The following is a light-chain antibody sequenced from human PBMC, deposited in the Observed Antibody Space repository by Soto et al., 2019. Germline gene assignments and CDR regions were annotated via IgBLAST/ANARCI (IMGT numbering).Light chain of an antibody. CDR3: CSYAGSDDLV. J-gene: IGLJ1*01. CDR2: DVA. V-gene: IGLV2-11*01. CDR1: SNDLGRYNY. Sequence: QSGLPHPRSVSWSPGHSVTISCTGTSNDLGRYNYVTWYQQHPGEAPKLVMYDVAQRPAGVSDRLSGDKSGKTASLTISGLQADDEATYYCCSYAGSDDLVFGSGTKVTVL.